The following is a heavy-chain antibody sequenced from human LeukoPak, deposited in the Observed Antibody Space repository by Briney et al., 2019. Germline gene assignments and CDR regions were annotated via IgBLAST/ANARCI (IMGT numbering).Heavy chain of an antibody. Sequence: SVKGRFTISRDNSKNAVYLQMNSLRAEDTAVYYCARGKNERPYYFDYWGQGTLVTVSS. V-gene: IGHV3-30*07. J-gene: IGHJ4*02. CDR3: ARGKNERPYYFDY. D-gene: IGHD1-1*01.